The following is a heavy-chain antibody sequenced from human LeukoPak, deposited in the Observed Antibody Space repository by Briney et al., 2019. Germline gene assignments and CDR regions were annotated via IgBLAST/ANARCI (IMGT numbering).Heavy chain of an antibody. CDR3: AKNRGNYYYFDY. CDR2: ISGSGDNT. D-gene: IGHD4-11*01. CDR1: GFTFSSFA. Sequence: TGGPLRLSCAASGFTFSSFAMSWVRQAPGKGLEWVSSISGSGDNTYYADSVKDRFTISRDKSKNTLYLQMNSLGAEDTAVYYCAKNRGNYYYFDYWGQGTLVTVSS. J-gene: IGHJ4*02. V-gene: IGHV3-23*01.